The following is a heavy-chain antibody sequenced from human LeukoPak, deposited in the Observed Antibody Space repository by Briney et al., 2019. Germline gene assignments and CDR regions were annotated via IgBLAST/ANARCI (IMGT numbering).Heavy chain of an antibody. V-gene: IGHV4-39*07. J-gene: IGHJ4*02. CDR2: IYYSGST. CDR1: GGSISSSSYY. Sequence: PSETLSLTCTVSGGSISSSSYYWGWIRQPPGKGLEWIGSIYYSGSTYYNPSLKSRVTISVDTSKNQFSLKLSSVTAADTAVYYCARDGPPAVYYYDSDGEYYFDYWGQGTLVTVSS. CDR3: ARDGPPAVYYYDSDGEYYFDY. D-gene: IGHD3-22*01.